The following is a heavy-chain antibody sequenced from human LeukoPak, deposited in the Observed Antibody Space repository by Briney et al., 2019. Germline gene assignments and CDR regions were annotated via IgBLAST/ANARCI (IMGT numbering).Heavy chain of an antibody. CDR2: ISSYNGDT. J-gene: IGHJ4*02. Sequence: ASVKVSCTASGYIFTNYAISWVRQAPGQGLEWMGWISSYNGDTTYAQKFQGRVTMTTDTSTTTAYMELRSLSSDDTAVYYCARARRLLWFGELSRYYFDYWGQGTLVTVSS. CDR3: ARARRLLWFGELSRYYFDY. V-gene: IGHV1-18*01. D-gene: IGHD3-10*01. CDR1: GYIFTNYA.